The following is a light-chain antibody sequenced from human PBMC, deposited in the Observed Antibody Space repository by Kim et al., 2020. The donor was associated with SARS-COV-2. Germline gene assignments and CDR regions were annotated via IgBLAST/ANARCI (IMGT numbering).Light chain of an antibody. J-gene: IGKJ4*02. Sequence: IQLTQSPSSLSASVGDRVTITCRASQDMSGYLAWYQKKPGKAPELLIFGASNLGRGVPSRFSGSGSGTDFTLTISSLQPEDFAAYYCQQFNSYPQFGGGTNVEI. CDR3: QQFNSYPQ. V-gene: IGKV1-9*01. CDR1: QDMSGY. CDR2: GAS.